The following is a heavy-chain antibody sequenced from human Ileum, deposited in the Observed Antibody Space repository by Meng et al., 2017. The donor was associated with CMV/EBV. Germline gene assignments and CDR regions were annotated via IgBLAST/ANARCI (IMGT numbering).Heavy chain of an antibody. CDR2: IIPILGIA. J-gene: IGHJ6*02. D-gene: IGHD2-2*01. V-gene: IGHV1-69*02. CDR1: GGTFSSYT. Sequence: SVKVSCKASGGTFSSYTISWVRQAPGQGLEWMGRIIPILGIANYAQKFQGRVTITADKTTSTAYMGLSSLRSEDTAVYYCASPSGYCSSTSCLHYYYYGMDVWGQGTTVTVSS. CDR3: ASPSGYCSSTSCLHYYYYGMDV.